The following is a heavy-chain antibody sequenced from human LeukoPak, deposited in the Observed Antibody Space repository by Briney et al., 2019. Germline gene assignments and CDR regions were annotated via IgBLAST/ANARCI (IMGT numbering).Heavy chain of an antibody. Sequence: PSETLSLTCAVYGGSFSGYYWSWIRQPPGKGLEWIGEINHSGSTNYNPSLKSRVTISVDTSKNQFSLKLSSVTAADTAVYYCARGGRDGYPRGFDYWGQGTLVTVSS. V-gene: IGHV4-34*01. D-gene: IGHD5-24*01. CDR3: ARGGRDGYPRGFDY. J-gene: IGHJ4*02. CDR2: INHSGST. CDR1: GGSFSGYY.